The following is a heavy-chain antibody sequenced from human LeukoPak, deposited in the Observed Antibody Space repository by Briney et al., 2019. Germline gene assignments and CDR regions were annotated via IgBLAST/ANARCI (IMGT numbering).Heavy chain of an antibody. V-gene: IGHV4-59*08. D-gene: IGHD1-26*01. CDR3: ARGRGYGGNYLRSFDF. CDR2: NSGST. Sequence: SETLSLTCTVSGDSLSSYFWSWIRQPPGKGLEWIGYNSGSTNYNPSLKSRVTILLDRSKNQFSLKLNSVTAADTAVYYCARGRGYGGNYLRSFDFWGQGTMVTVSS. CDR1: GDSLSSYF. J-gene: IGHJ3*01.